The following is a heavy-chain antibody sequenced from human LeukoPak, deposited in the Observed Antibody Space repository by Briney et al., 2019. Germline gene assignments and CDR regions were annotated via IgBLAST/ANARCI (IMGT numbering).Heavy chain of an antibody. CDR3: ARRGLAFDY. CDR2: ISISGRTI. D-gene: IGHD3/OR15-3a*01. Sequence: GGSLRLSCAASGFIFSNYEINWXXQAPGKXLEWVSFISISGRTIXYADSVKGRFXXXRDNTKNSLYLQMNSLRAEDTAVYYCARRGLAFDYWGQGTLVTVSS. V-gene: IGHV3-48*03. J-gene: IGHJ4*02. CDR1: GFIFSNYE.